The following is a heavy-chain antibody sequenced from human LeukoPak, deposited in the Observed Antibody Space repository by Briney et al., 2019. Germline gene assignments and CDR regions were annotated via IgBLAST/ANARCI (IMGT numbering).Heavy chain of an antibody. CDR3: ASDIHSSDWYWRFDL. Sequence: GGSLRLSCAASGFTFSDYYMSWIRQAPGKGLEWVSYISSSGSTIYYADSVKGRFTISRDNAKNTLYLQMNSLRVEDTAVYYCASDIHSSDWYWRFDLWGRGTLVTVTS. J-gene: IGHJ2*01. CDR1: GFTFSDYY. CDR2: ISSSGSTI. V-gene: IGHV3-11*04. D-gene: IGHD6-19*01.